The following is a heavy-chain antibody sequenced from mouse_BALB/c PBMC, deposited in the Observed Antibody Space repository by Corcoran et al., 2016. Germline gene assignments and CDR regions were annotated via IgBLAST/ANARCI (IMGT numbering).Heavy chain of an antibody. CDR3: ARNYYGSSPWFAY. J-gene: IGHJ3*01. CDR1: GYTFSSYW. CDR2: ILPGSGST. D-gene: IGHD1-1*01. V-gene: IGHV1-9*01. Sequence: QVQLQQSGDEGRKRGASEKRAGKATGYTFSSYWIEWVKQRPGHGLEWIGEILPGSGSTNYNEKFKGKATFPADTSSNTAYMQLSSLTSEDSAVYYCARNYYGSSPWFAYWGQGTLVTVSA.